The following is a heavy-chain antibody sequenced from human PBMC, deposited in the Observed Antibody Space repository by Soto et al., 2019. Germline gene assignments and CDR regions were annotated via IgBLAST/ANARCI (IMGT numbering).Heavy chain of an antibody. V-gene: IGHV3-21*01. CDR2: ISSSSSYI. D-gene: IGHD2-15*01. J-gene: IGHJ4*02. Sequence: EVQLVESGGGLVKPGGSLRLSCAASGFTFSSYSMNWVRQAPGKGLEWVSSISSSSSYIYYADSVKGRFTISRDNAKNSLYRQMNSLRAEDTGVYYCARGYCSGGSCYSSYFDYWGQGTLVTVSS. CDR3: ARGYCSGGSCYSSYFDY. CDR1: GFTFSSYS.